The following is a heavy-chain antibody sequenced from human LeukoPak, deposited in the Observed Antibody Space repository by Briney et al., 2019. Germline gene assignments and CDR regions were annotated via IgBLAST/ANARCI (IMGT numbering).Heavy chain of an antibody. CDR1: GFTFSTYW. CDR3: AKVGSSGWYGWFDP. D-gene: IGHD6-19*01. J-gene: IGHJ5*02. Sequence: GGSLRLSCAASGFTFSTYWMNWYRQAPGKGLEWVGNINQDASEINYVDSVRGRFTISRDNAKNSLHLQMNSLRAEDTALYYCAKVGSSGWYGWFDPWGQGTLVTVSS. V-gene: IGHV3-7*03. CDR2: INQDASEI.